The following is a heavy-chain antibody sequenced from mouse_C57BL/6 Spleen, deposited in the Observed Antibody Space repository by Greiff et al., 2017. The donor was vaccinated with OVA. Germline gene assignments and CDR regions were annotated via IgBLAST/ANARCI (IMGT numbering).Heavy chain of an antibody. CDR3: ARDGGSSPGYAMDY. CDR2: IYPGSGST. J-gene: IGHJ4*01. V-gene: IGHV1-55*01. CDR1: GYTFTSYW. Sequence: VQLQQPGAELVKPGASVKMSCKASGYTFTSYWITWVKQRPGQGLEWIGDIYPGSGSTNYNEKFKSKATLTVDTSSSTAYMQLSSLTSEDSAVYYCARDGGSSPGYAMDYWGQGTSVTVAS. D-gene: IGHD1-1*01.